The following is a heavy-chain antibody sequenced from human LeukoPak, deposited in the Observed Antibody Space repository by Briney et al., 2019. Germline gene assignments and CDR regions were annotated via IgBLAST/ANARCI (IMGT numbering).Heavy chain of an antibody. CDR1: GGTFSSYA. CDR3: AVLRFLEWFS. Sequence: GASVKVSCKASGGTFSSYAISWVRQAPGQGLEWMGGIIPIFGTANYAQKFQGRVTITADESTSTAYMELSSLRSEDTAVYYCAVLRFLEWFSWGQGTLVTVSS. V-gene: IGHV1-69*13. D-gene: IGHD3-3*01. CDR2: IIPIFGTA. J-gene: IGHJ5*02.